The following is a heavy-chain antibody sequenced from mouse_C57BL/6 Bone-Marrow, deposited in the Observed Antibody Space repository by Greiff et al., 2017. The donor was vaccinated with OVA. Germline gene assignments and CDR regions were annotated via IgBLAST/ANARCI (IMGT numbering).Heavy chain of an antibody. J-gene: IGHJ3*01. CDR3: ARHELRLWFAY. Sequence: EVKVVESGGGLVQPGESLKLSCESNEYEFPSHDMSWVRKTPEKRLELVAAINSDGGSTYYPDNMERRFIISRDNTKKTLYLQMSSLRSEDTAFYYCARHELRLWFAYWGQGTLVTVSA. CDR1: EYEFPSHD. V-gene: IGHV5-2*01. CDR2: INSDGGST. D-gene: IGHD3-2*02.